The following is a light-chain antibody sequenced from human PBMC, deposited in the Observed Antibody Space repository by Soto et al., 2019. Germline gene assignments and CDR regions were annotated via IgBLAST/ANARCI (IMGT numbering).Light chain of an antibody. CDR3: QQSYTIPYT. Sequence: DIQMTQSPSSLPASVGDRVTLTCRASQSISTYLNWYQQKPGKAPKLVIYAASSLQSGVPSRLRGSGSGTDFTLTISSLQGEDCVTYCCQQSYTIPYTFGQGTKLEIK. CDR2: AAS. CDR1: QSISTY. J-gene: IGKJ2*01. V-gene: IGKV1-39*01.